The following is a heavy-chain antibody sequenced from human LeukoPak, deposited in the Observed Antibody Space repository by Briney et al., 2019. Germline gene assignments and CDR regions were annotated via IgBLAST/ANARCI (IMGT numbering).Heavy chain of an antibody. V-gene: IGHV4-31*11. J-gene: IGHJ4*02. Sequence: PSQTLSLTCAVSGGSFSSGGYYWSWFRHHPGKGLEWLACISYSGIAYYNPSLKSRLTISVDTSKNQFSLELSSVTAADTALYYCARVLYDYYFDYWGQGTLVTVSS. CDR2: ISYSGIA. CDR3: ARVLYDYYFDY. D-gene: IGHD2/OR15-2a*01. CDR1: GGSFSSGGYY.